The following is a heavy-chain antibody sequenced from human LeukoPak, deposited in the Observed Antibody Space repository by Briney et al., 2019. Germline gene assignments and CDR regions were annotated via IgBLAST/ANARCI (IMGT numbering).Heavy chain of an antibody. J-gene: IGHJ4*02. CDR2: ISGSGGST. CDR3: AKCSGGYSGYDDY. CDR1: GFTLSSYA. Sequence: GGSLRLSCAASGFTLSSYAMSWVRQAPGKGLEWVSGISGSGGSTYYADSVKGRFTISRDESKNTLHLQMNSLRAEDTAVYYCAKCSGGYSGYDDYWGQGTLVTVSS. D-gene: IGHD5-12*01. V-gene: IGHV3-23*01.